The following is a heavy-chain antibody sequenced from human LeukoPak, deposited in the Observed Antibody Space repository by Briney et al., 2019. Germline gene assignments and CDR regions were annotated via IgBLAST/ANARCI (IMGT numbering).Heavy chain of an antibody. CDR1: GYRFSNYW. Sequence: GESLKISCKGSGYRFSNYWIGWVRHMPRKGLEWMGMIYPGDSDIRYSPSFQGQVTISADKSISTAYLQWSSLKASDTAMYYCARQEYCSGGSCYTWFDPWGQGTLVTVSS. J-gene: IGHJ5*02. CDR2: IYPGDSDI. CDR3: ARQEYCSGGSCYTWFDP. V-gene: IGHV5-51*01. D-gene: IGHD2-15*01.